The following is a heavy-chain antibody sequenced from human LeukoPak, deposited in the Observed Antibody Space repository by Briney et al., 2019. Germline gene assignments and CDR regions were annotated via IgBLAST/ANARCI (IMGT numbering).Heavy chain of an antibody. CDR1: GYTFTGYY. J-gene: IGHJ5*02. V-gene: IGHV1-2*04. CDR3: ARAGHCSSTSCYTPYNWFDP. D-gene: IGHD2-2*02. CDR2: INPNSGGT. Sequence: ASVRVSCKASGYTFTGYYMHRVPHAPGQRLEWMGWINPNSGGTNYAQTFQGWVTMTRDTSISTAYMELSRLRSDDTAVYYCARAGHCSSTSCYTPYNWFDPWGQGTLVTVS.